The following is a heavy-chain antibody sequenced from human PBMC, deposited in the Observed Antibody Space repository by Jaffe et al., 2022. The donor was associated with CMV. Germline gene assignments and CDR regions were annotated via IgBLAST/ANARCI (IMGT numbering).Heavy chain of an antibody. V-gene: IGHV3-23*04. CDR3: AKGNTYYYGSGRSPYTCDY. Sequence: EVQLVESGGGLVQPGGSLRLSCAASGFTFSSYAMSWVRQAPGKGLEWVSAISGSGGSTYYADSVKGRFTISRDNSKNTLYLQMNSLRAEDTAVYYCAKGNTYYYGSGRSPYTCDYWGQGTLVTVSS. CDR2: ISGSGGST. CDR1: GFTFSSYA. J-gene: IGHJ4*02. D-gene: IGHD3-10*01.